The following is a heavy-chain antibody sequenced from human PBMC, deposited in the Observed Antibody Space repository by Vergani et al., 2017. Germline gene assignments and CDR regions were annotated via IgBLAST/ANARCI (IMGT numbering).Heavy chain of an antibody. Sequence: QVQLQESGPGLVKPSETLSLTCTVSGGSISSYYWSWIRQPPGKGLEWVGYIYSSGRNNYNPSLKSRITISVDTSKNQFSLKPSSVTAAGTAVYYCATAMGNFSYYYYMDVWGKGTTVTVSS. D-gene: IGHD5-18*01. CDR1: GGSISSYY. V-gene: IGHV4-59*01. CDR2: IYSSGRN. CDR3: ATAMGNFSYYYYMDV. J-gene: IGHJ6*03.